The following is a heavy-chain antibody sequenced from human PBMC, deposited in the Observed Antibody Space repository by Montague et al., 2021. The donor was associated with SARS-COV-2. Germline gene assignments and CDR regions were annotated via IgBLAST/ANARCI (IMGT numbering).Heavy chain of an antibody. CDR3: ARFGSGTLEFDP. V-gene: IGHV4-61*09. CDR1: GASISTGIYY. CDR2: IRTTGHT. J-gene: IGHJ5*02. D-gene: IGHD1-26*01. Sequence: TLSLTCTVSGASISTGIYYWNWIRQPAGKGLEWIGHIRTTGHTDYNSSLESRVFMSVDTSTNQFSLSLTSVTAADTAVYFCARFGSGTLEFDPWGQGTLVTVSS.